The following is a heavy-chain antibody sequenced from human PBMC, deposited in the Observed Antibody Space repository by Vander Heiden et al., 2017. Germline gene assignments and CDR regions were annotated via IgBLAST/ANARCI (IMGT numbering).Heavy chain of an antibody. V-gene: IGHV3-53*01. CDR1: GATVSVNY. J-gene: IGHJ3*02. D-gene: IGHD3-22*01. CDR2: IYSGVNT. Sequence: EVLLVESGGGLIQPGGSLRLSCAASGATVSVNYMSWVRQAPGKGLEWVSVIYSGVNTYYADSVKGRFTISRDNSKNTLYLQMNSLRAEDTAVYYCARKNYDSSAYDAFDIWGQGTMVTVSS. CDR3: ARKNYDSSAYDAFDI.